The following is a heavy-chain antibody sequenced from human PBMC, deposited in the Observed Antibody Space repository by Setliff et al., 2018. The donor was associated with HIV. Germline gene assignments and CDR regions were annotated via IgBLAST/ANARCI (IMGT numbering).Heavy chain of an antibody. V-gene: IGHV1-2*02. J-gene: IGHJ3*02. CDR2: INPNNGAS. Sequence: ASVKVSCKASGYTFTGHYMHWVRQAPGQGLEWMGWINPNNGASNYAQRFQGRVTMTRDTSTNTAYMELSSLTSDDTAVYFCARGSMSMVMFILVSAFDIWGQGTLGTV. CDR1: GYTFTGHY. CDR3: ARGSMSMVMFILVSAFDI. D-gene: IGHD2-21*01.